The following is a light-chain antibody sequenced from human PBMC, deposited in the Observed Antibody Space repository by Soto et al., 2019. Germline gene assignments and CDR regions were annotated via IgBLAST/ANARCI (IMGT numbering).Light chain of an antibody. V-gene: IGKV3-11*01. CDR2: DTS. CDR1: QSVSSY. CDR3: QQRTNWPRSFT. J-gene: IGKJ3*01. Sequence: EIVLKQSPATLSFSPGERATLSCRASQSVSSYLAWYQQKPGQAPRLLIYDTSKGATGIPARFSGSGSGTDFTLTISSLEPEDFAVYYCQQRTNWPRSFTFGPGTKVDIK.